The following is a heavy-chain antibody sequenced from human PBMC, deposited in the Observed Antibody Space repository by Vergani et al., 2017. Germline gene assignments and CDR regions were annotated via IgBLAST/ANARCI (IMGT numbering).Heavy chain of an antibody. Sequence: EVQLLESGGGLVQPGGSLRLSCAASGFTFSSYDMSWVRQAPGKGLEWVSAISGSGGSTYYADSVKGRCTISRDNSKNTLYLQMNSLRAEDTAVYYCARTYGGGSWFDPWGQGSLVTVSS. CDR2: ISGSGGST. CDR3: ARTYGGGSWFDP. D-gene: IGHD3-16*01. J-gene: IGHJ5*02. CDR1: GFTFSSYD. V-gene: IGHV3-23*01.